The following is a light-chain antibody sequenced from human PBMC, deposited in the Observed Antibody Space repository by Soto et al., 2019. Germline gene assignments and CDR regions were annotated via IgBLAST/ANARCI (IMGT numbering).Light chain of an antibody. CDR3: QQYGRSLFI. J-gene: IGKJ3*01. CDR2: GAS. Sequence: EIVMTQSPGTLSLSPGETATLSCRASQSVSSNYVAWFHQKPGQAPRLLIYGASSRATGVPGRFSASGSGTAFTLTISRLEPDDFAVYYFQQYGRSLFIFGPGTKVDIK. V-gene: IGKV3-20*01. CDR1: QSVSSNY.